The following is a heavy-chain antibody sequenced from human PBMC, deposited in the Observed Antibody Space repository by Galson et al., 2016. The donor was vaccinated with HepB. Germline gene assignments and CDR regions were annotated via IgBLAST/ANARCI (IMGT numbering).Heavy chain of an antibody. D-gene: IGHD1-26*01. Sequence: SLRLSCAASGFTFSSSWMNWVRQAPGKGLEWVANINQDGSEKHYVDSVKGRFTISRDNAKNTLYLQMDSLRAEDTAVYYCARERGSYSYWGQGTPVTVSS. CDR1: GFTFSSSW. CDR3: ARERGSYSY. CDR2: INQDGSEK. V-gene: IGHV3-7*01. J-gene: IGHJ4*02.